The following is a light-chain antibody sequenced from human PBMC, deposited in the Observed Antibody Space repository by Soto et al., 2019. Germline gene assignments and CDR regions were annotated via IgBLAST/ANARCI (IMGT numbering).Light chain of an antibody. V-gene: IGKV1-5*01. CDR3: QQYKDDAWT. CDR1: QRIDRY. J-gene: IGKJ1*01. Sequence: DIQLTQSPSTLSASVGDRVTITCWASQRIDRYLAWYQQKPGKAPKLLVYDASTLEGGVPARFRGSGSATEFILTISSLQPDDFATYYCQQYKDDAWTFGQGTRVEIK. CDR2: DAS.